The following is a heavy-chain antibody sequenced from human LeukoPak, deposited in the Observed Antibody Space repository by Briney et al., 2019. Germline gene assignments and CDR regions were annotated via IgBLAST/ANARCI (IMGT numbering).Heavy chain of an antibody. CDR2: ISGSGGST. V-gene: IGHV3-23*01. D-gene: IGHD2-2*01. J-gene: IGHJ4*02. Sequence: GGPLRLSCAASGFTFSSYAMSWVRQAPGKGLEWVSAISGSGGSTYYADSVKGRFTISRDNSKNTLYLQMNSLRAEDTAVYYCAKANIVVVPAAIGIHDYWGQGTLVTVSS. CDR1: GFTFSSYA. CDR3: AKANIVVVPAAIGIHDY.